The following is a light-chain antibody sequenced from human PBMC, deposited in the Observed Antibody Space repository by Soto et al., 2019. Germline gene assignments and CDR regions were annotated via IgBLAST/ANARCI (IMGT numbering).Light chain of an antibody. V-gene: IGKV1-9*01. Sequence: DIQLTQSPSFVYASVGERVTITCRASQDIGRYLAWYQQKPGEAPKLLISAASTLQSGVPSRFSGSGSGTEFTLTISYLLPEDFATYYCQQLYSYSSFGQGTRLETK. J-gene: IGKJ5*01. CDR3: QQLYSYSS. CDR1: QDIGRY. CDR2: AAS.